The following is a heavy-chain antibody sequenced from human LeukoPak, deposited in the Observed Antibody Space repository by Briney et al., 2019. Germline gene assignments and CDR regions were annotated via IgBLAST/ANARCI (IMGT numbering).Heavy chain of an antibody. D-gene: IGHD6-19*01. V-gene: IGHV1-3*03. Sequence: GASVKVSCKASGYTFTSYAMHWVRQAPRQRLEWMGWINAGNGNTKYSQEFQGRVTITRDTSASAVYMELSSLRSDDMAVYYCARVVRYSSGPLTDLLPYYFDYWGQGTLVTVSS. CDR3: ARVVRYSSGPLTDLLPYYFDY. CDR2: INAGNGNT. J-gene: IGHJ4*02. CDR1: GYTFTSYA.